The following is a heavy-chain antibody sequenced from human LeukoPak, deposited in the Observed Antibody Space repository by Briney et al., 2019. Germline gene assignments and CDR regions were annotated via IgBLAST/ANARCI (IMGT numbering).Heavy chain of an antibody. Sequence: GGSLRLSCAASGFTFDDYAMHWVRQAPGKGLEWVSGISWNSGSIGYADSVKGRFTISRDNAKNSLYLQMNSLRAEDTAVYFCAKFDGMTTLTSFDYWGQGTLVTVSS. J-gene: IGHJ4*02. CDR3: AKFDGMTTLTSFDY. D-gene: IGHD2/OR15-2a*01. V-gene: IGHV3-9*01. CDR2: ISWNSGSI. CDR1: GFTFDDYA.